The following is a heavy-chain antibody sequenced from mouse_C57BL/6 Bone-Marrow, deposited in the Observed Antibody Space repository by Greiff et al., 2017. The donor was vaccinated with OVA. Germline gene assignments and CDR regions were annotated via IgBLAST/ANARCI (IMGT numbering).Heavy chain of an antibody. D-gene: IGHD2-3*01. Sequence: EVQLQQSGPALVKPGASVQIPCKASGYTFTDYNMDWVKQSHGKSLEWIGDINPNNGGTIYNQKFKGKATVTVDQSSSTAYMELRSLTSEDTAVYYCARREWLLRYFEVWGTGTTVTVSS. CDR1: GYTFTDYN. CDR3: ARREWLLRYFEV. V-gene: IGHV1-18*01. J-gene: IGHJ1*03. CDR2: INPNNGGT.